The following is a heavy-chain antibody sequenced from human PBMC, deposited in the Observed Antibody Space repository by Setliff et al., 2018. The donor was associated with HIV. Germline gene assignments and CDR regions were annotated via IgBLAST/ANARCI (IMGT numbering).Heavy chain of an antibody. Sequence: SETLSLTCTVSGGSIRTSYWSWIRQPPGKALEWTGSIISAERANYNTSLRSRVTMTLDTSTSQVYLKLTSVTAADTAVYFCAREGLSGWFGPWGQGSLVTVSS. V-gene: IGHV4-59*01. CDR3: AREGLSGWFGP. J-gene: IGHJ5*02. CDR1: GGSIRTSY. D-gene: IGHD1-1*01. CDR2: IISAERA.